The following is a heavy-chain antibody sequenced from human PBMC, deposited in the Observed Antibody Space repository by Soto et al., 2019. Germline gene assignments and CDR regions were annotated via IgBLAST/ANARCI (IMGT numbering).Heavy chain of an antibody. D-gene: IGHD2-2*01. Sequence: QVQLVQSGVEVKKPGASVKVSCKASGYTFISHGISGVRHAPGQGLEWMGWISGKNGNTNYAQKLQGRVTLTTDTSTSTAYMELRSLRSDDTAVYYCARVSSSIVVVPDYGMDVWGQGTTVTVSS. CDR3: ARVSSSIVVVPDYGMDV. J-gene: IGHJ6*02. V-gene: IGHV1-18*04. CDR2: ISGKNGNT. CDR1: GYTFISHG.